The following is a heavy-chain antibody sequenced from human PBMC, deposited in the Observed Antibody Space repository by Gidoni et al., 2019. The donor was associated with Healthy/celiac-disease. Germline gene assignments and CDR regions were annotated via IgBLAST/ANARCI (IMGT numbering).Heavy chain of an antibody. Sequence: QLGQSGAEVKKPGASVKVSCKASGHTFTSYGISWVRQAPGQGLEWMGWISAYNGNTNYAQKLKGRVTMTTDTSTSTAYMELRRLRSDDTAVYYCARDLYYYDSSGYADWGQGTLVTVSS. D-gene: IGHD3-22*01. J-gene: IGHJ4*02. V-gene: IGHV1-18*01. CDR2: ISAYNGNT. CDR1: GHTFTSYG. CDR3: ARDLYYYDSSGYAD.